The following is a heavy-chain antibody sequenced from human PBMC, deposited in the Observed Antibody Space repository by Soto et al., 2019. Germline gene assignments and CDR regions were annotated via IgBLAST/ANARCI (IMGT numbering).Heavy chain of an antibody. J-gene: IGHJ4*02. Sequence: QLQLQESGSRLVKPSQTLSLTCVVSGATLSSGGYSWSWIRQPPGKGLECIGYIYQSGSSYYNPSLKSRVTMSLDKSKNQFSLRLSSVTAADTAVYYCASRTDNGLDFCGQGTLVTVSS. V-gene: IGHV4-30-2*01. CDR2: IYQSGSS. CDR1: GATLSSGGYS. D-gene: IGHD4-17*01. CDR3: ASRTDNGLDF.